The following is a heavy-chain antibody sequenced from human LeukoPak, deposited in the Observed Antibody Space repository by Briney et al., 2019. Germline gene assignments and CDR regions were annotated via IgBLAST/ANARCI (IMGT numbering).Heavy chain of an antibody. Sequence: GGSLRLSCAASGFTFSSYWMTWVRQAPGKGLEWVAVISYDGSNKYYADSVKGRFTISRDNSKNTLYLQMNSLRAEDTAVYYCARDWGSTMVDDAFDIWGQGTMVTVSS. D-gene: IGHD3-10*01. J-gene: IGHJ3*02. CDR3: ARDWGSTMVDDAFDI. CDR1: GFTFSSYW. CDR2: ISYDGSNK. V-gene: IGHV3-30-3*01.